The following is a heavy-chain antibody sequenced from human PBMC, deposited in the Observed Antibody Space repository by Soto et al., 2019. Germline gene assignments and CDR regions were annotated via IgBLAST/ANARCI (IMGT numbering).Heavy chain of an antibody. J-gene: IGHJ4*02. V-gene: IGHV4-31*03. D-gene: IGHD3-10*01. Sequence: SETLSLTCTVSGGSISSGGYYWSWIRQHPGTGLEWIGYISYSGSTYYNPSLKSRVTISVDTSKNQFSLILRSVTAADTAVYYCASMGYHYGSGSYPLDYWGQGTLVTVSS. CDR3: ASMGYHYGSGSYPLDY. CDR1: GGSISSGGYY. CDR2: ISYSGST.